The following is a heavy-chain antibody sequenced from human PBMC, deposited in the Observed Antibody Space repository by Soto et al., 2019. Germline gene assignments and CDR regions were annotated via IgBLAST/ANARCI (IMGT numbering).Heavy chain of an antibody. V-gene: IGHV3-23*01. CDR2: ISGSGTST. CDR3: AKSLSALFSLGDFKY. Sequence: GGSLRLSCAASGFTFSSYALNWVRQAPGKGLEWVAEISGSGTSTYYAPSVKGRFIISSDSSKNTLYLRMYSLRAEDTAMYYCAKSLSALFSLGDFKYWGQGALVTVS. D-gene: IGHD2-21*01. CDR1: GFTFSSYA. J-gene: IGHJ4*02.